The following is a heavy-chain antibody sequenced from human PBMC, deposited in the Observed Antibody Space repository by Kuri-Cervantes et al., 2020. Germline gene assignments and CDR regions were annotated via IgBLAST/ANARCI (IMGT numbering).Heavy chain of an antibody. D-gene: IGHD6-19*01. V-gene: IGHV1-18*01. J-gene: IGHJ5*02. CDR2: IGGYSTNT. Sequence: ASVKVSCKASGYIFSDYGISWVRQAPGQGLQWMGWIGGYSTNTQYAEKLQGRVTMTTDTSTNTAYMEWRGLRSDDTAVYYYARFAVTGPRWFDPWGQGTLVTVSS. CDR1: GYIFSDYG. CDR3: ARFAVTGPRWFDP.